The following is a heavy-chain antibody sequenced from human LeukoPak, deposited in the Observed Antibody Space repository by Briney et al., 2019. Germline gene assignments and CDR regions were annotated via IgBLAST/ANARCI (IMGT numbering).Heavy chain of an antibody. J-gene: IGHJ1*01. D-gene: IGHD6-19*01. V-gene: IGHV4-39*01. CDR2: IYYSGST. CDR1: GGSISSSSYY. CDR3: ARLGYGYSSGGEVQH. Sequence: PSETLSLTCTVSGGSISSSSYYWGWIRQPPGKGLEWIGSIYYSGSTYYNPSLKSRVTISVDTSKNQFSLKLSSVTAADTAVYYCARLGYGYSSGGEVQHWGQGTLVTVSS.